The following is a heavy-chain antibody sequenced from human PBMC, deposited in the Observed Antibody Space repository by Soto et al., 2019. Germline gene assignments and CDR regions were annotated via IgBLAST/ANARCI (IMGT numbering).Heavy chain of an antibody. J-gene: IGHJ4*02. Sequence: QVQLVQSGAEVRKPGSSLKVSCKASGDTFSFYTINWVRQAPGLGLEWMGRVNPIVSMSNYAQKFQGRVTITADKSTNTAYMQLSSLRSEDTAIYYCAASYGSGYRAFDYWGQGVLVTVSS. V-gene: IGHV1-69*02. CDR2: VNPIVSMS. D-gene: IGHD3-10*01. CDR1: GDTFSFYT. CDR3: AASYGSGYRAFDY.